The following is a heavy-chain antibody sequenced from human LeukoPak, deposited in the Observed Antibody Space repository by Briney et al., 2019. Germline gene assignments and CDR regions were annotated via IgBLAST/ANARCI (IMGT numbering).Heavy chain of an antibody. D-gene: IGHD1-7*01. CDR1: GFSISSYE. CDR3: ARVELPPYYYYMDV. V-gene: IGHV3-48*03. CDR2: ISSSGSTI. J-gene: IGHJ6*03. Sequence: PGGSLRLSCAASGFSISSYEMNWVRQAPGKWLEWVSHISSSGSTIYYADSVKGRFTISRDNAKNSLYLQMNSLRAEDTAVYYCARVELPPYYYYMDVWGKGTTVTVSS.